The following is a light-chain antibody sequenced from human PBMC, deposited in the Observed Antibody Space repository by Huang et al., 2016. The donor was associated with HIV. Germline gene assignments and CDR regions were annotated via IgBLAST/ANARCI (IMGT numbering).Light chain of an antibody. CDR2: GAS. CDR1: QGISSN. V-gene: IGKV3-15*01. Sequence: EMVMTQSPDTLSVSPGESVTLSCRASQGISSNLAWYQQKPGQAPRLLIQGASTRAAGSPARFSGSGSEIAFSLIINSLQSEDSAIYFCLQYNNWPRTFGQGTKLEIK. J-gene: IGKJ2*01. CDR3: LQYNNWPRT.